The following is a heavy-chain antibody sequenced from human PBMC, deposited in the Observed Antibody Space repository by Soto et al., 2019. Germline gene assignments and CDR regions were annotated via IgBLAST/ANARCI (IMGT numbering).Heavy chain of an antibody. D-gene: IGHD2-8*01. V-gene: IGHV1-18*01. J-gene: IGHJ6*02. CDR2: ISGYNGDA. CDR1: GYAFTSYG. CDR3: AKNGQPPYYYYGLDV. Sequence: ASVKVSCKASGYAFTSYGISWVRQAPGQGLEWMGWISGYNGDANYAQSLQGRVSMTIDTSTTTAYMELRTLTPDDTAVYYCAKNGQPPYYYYGLDVWGQGTTVTVSS.